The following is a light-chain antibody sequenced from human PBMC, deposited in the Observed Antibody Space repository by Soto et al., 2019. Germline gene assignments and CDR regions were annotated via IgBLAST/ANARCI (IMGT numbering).Light chain of an antibody. J-gene: IGKJ4*01. Sequence: EIVMTQSPATLSVSPGERATLSCRASQSVSSNLAWYQQKPGQAPRLLIYGASTRATGIPARFSGSGSGTEFTLTISSLRSEDFAVYYCQQYNNWRAFGGGTKVDIK. V-gene: IGKV3-15*01. CDR3: QQYNNWRA. CDR2: GAS. CDR1: QSVSSN.